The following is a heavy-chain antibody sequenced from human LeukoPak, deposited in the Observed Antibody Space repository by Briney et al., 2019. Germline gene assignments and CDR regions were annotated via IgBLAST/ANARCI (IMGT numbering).Heavy chain of an antibody. CDR2: IGRSGNNI. CDR3: ARDSFPVY. V-gene: IGHV3-11*04. Sequence: GGSLRLSCAASGFTFSNYYMSWLRQAPGKGLEWVSYIGRSGNNIYYAASVEGRFTISRDNTTDSLYLQMNSLRAEDTAVYYCARDSFPVYWGQGTLVTVSS. J-gene: IGHJ4*02. CDR1: GFTFSNYY.